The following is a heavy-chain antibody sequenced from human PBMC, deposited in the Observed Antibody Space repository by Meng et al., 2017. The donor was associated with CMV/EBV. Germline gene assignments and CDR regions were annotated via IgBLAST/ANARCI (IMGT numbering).Heavy chain of an antibody. CDR3: ARDQRVLRFLEWLTGGRFDP. Sequence: FSSYAISWVRQAPGQGLEWMGGIIPILGIANYAQKFQGRVTITADKSTSTAYMELSSLRSEDTAVYYCARDQRVLRFLEWLTGGRFDPWGQGTLVTVSS. CDR1: FSSYA. CDR2: IIPILGIA. J-gene: IGHJ5*02. D-gene: IGHD3-3*01. V-gene: IGHV1-69*10.